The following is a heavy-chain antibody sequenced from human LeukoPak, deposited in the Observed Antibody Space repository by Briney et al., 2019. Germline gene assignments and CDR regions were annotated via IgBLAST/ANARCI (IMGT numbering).Heavy chain of an antibody. CDR1: GGTFSSYA. Sequence: VASVKVSCKASGGTFSSYAISWVRQAPGQGLEWMGGIIPIFGTANYAQKFQGRVTITADESTSTAYMELSSLRSEDTAVYYCAKGFYCSGGSCQGALDAFDIWGQGTMVTVSS. D-gene: IGHD2-15*01. CDR2: IIPIFGTA. J-gene: IGHJ3*02. CDR3: AKGFYCSGGSCQGALDAFDI. V-gene: IGHV1-69*13.